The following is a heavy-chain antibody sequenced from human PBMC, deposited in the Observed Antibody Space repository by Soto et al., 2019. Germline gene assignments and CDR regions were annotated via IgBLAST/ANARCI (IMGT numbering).Heavy chain of an antibody. J-gene: IGHJ3*02. CDR2: IYPGDSGT. CDR3: ARTPEGFEAFDI. CDR1: GYSFTSYW. V-gene: IGHV5-51*01. Sequence: RESLKISCKGSGYSFTSYWIGWVRQMPGKGLEWMGIIYPGDSGTRYSPSFQGQVTISADKSISTAHLQWSSRKASDTAMYYCARTPEGFEAFDIRGQGTMVTVSS.